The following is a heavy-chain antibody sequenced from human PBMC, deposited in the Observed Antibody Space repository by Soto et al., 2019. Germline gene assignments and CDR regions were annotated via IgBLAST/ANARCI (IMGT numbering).Heavy chain of an antibody. J-gene: IGHJ6*02. V-gene: IGHV5-51*01. D-gene: IGHD3-10*01. CDR3: AGGGVRGVITRTRDYYGMDV. CDR2: IYPGDSDT. Sequence: EVQLVQSGAEVKKPGESLKIPCKGSGYSFTSYWIGWVRQMPGKGLEWMGIIYPGDSDTRYSPSFQGQVTISADKSISTAYLQLSSLKASDTALYYCAGGGVRGVITRTRDYYGMDVWGQGTTVTVSS. CDR1: GYSFTSYW.